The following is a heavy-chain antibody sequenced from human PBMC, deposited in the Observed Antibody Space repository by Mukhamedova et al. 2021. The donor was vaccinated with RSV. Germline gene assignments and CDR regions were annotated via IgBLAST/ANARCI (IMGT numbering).Heavy chain of an antibody. D-gene: IGHD3-10*01. CDR3: ARSPRVRGVIGYYYGMD. Sequence: IYSGGSTYYADSVKGRFTISRDNSKNTLYLQMNSLRAEDTAENYCARSPRVRGVIGYYYGMD. J-gene: IGHJ6*01. CDR2: IYSGGST. V-gene: IGHV3-53*01.